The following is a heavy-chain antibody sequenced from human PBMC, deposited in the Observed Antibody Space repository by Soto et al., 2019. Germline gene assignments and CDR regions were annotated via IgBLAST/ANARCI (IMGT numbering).Heavy chain of an antibody. V-gene: IGHV3-30-3*01. CDR1: GFTFSSYA. CDR2: ISYDGSNK. Sequence: QVQLVESGGGVVQPGRSLRLSCAASGFTFSSYAMHWVRQVPGKGLEWVAVISYDGSNKYYADSVKGRFTISRDNSKNPLYVRMNSLRAEDTAVYYCARPLWRDDYNWGYFDLWGRGTLVTVSS. J-gene: IGHJ2*01. CDR3: ARPLWRDDYNWGYFDL. D-gene: IGHD4-4*01.